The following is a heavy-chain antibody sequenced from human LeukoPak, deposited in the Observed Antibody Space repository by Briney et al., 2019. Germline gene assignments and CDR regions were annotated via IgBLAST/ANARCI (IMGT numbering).Heavy chain of an antibody. CDR3: ARGMGRSWSLDN. V-gene: IGHV3-53*01. CDR2: VYPSGTT. D-gene: IGHD6-13*01. Sequence: PGRSLRLSCAASGLTVANDYMCWVRQAPGKGLEWVSVVYPSGTTYYADSVKGRFTISRDNSKNTLCLQMNSLRAEDTAVYYCARGMGRSWSLDNWGQGTLVTVSS. CDR1: GLTVANDY. J-gene: IGHJ4*02.